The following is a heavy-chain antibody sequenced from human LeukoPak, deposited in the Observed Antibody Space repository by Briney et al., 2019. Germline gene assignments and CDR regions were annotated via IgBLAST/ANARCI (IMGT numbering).Heavy chain of an antibody. CDR1: GFTFSSYA. CDR2: ISGSGGST. Sequence: PGGSLRLSCAAPGFTFSSYAMSWVRQAPGKGLEWVPAISGSGGSTYYADSVKGRFTISRDNSKNTLYLQMNSLRAEDTAVYYCAKVLADSSGSFLYYYYYYGMDVWGQGTTVTVSS. CDR3: AKVLADSSGSFLYYYYYYGMDV. V-gene: IGHV3-23*01. J-gene: IGHJ6*02. D-gene: IGHD3-22*01.